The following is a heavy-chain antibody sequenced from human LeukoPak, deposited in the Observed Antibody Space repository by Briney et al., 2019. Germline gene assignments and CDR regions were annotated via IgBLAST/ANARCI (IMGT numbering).Heavy chain of an antibody. CDR2: VNPSGGGT. CDR3: ARFDYGSGSYPYAFDI. CDR1: GYTFTGYY. Sequence: ASVKVSCKASGYTFTGYYMHWVRQAPGQGLEWMGIVNPSGGGTSYAQKFQGRVAMTRDTSTSTVYMELSSLRSEDTAVYYCARFDYGSGSYPYAFDIWGQGTMVTVPS. V-gene: IGHV1-46*01. D-gene: IGHD3-10*01. J-gene: IGHJ3*02.